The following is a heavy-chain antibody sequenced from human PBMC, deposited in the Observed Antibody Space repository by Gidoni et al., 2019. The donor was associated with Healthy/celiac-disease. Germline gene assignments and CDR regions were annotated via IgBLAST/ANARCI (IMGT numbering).Heavy chain of an antibody. V-gene: IGHV3-23*01. CDR3: ANGRGWLRLPYY. CDR1: GFTFSSYA. D-gene: IGHD5-12*01. CDR2: IRGSGGST. Sequence: EVQLLESGGGLVQPGGSLRLSCAASGFTFSSYAMSWVRQAPGKGLEWVSAIRGSGGSTYYADSVKGRFTISRDNSKNTLYLQMNSLRAEDTAVYYCANGRGWLRLPYYWGQGTLVTVSS. J-gene: IGHJ4*02.